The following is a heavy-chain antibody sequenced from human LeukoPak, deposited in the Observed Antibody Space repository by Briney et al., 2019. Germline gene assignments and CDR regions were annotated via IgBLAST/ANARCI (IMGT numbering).Heavy chain of an antibody. J-gene: IGHJ4*02. CDR3: ARDLPPLLYYYDSSGYPYYFDY. CDR1: GYTFTSYG. Sequence: ASVKVSCKASGYTFTSYGISWVRQAPGQGLEWMGWISAYNGNTNYAQKLQGRVTMTTDTSTSTAYMELRSLRSDDTAVYYCARDLPPLLYYYDSSGYPYYFDYWGQGTLVTVSS. CDR2: ISAYNGNT. V-gene: IGHV1-18*01. D-gene: IGHD3-22*01.